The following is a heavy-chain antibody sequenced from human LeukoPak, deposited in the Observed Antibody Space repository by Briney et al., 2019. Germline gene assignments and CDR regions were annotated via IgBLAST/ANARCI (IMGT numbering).Heavy chain of an antibody. J-gene: IGHJ4*02. CDR3: ANYDNSGNYYVNY. Sequence: PGGSLRLSCAASGFTFSGSAMHWVRQASGEGLEWVGRIRTKSNNYATTYGASVKGRFTISRDDSKNTAYLQMNSLKTEDTAVYYCANYDNSGNYYVNYWGQRTLVTVSS. V-gene: IGHV3-73*01. CDR1: GFTFSGSA. CDR2: IRTKSNNYAT. D-gene: IGHD3-22*01.